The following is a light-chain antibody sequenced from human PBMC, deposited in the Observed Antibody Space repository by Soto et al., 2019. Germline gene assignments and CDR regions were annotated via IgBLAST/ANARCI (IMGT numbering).Light chain of an antibody. CDR3: QTWGTGTWV. CDR2: EVS. Sequence: QSVLTQPASVSGSPGQSITISCTGTSSDVGGYNYVSWYQQHPGKAPKLMIYEVSNRPSGVSNRFSGSKSGNTASLTISGLQAEDEADYYCQTWGTGTWVFGGGTKLTVL. J-gene: IGLJ3*02. CDR1: SSDVGGYNY. V-gene: IGLV2-14*01.